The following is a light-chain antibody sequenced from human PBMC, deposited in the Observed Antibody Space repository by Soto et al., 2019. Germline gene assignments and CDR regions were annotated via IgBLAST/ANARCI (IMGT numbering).Light chain of an antibody. CDR3: QHRYSWPPT. J-gene: IGKJ1*01. Sequence: EIVLTQSPATLSLSPGERATLSCRASQSVGSFLAWYQQKPGQAPRLLIYDASNRAAGLPARFSGSGSGTDFTLTISSLEPEDFAVYYCQHRYSWPPTFGQGTKVEIK. V-gene: IGKV3-11*01. CDR1: QSVGSF. CDR2: DAS.